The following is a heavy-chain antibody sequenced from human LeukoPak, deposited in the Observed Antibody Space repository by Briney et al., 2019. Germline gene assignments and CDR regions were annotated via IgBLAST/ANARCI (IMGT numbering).Heavy chain of an antibody. CDR3: AKAGRVAGMGTQDY. D-gene: IGHD6-19*01. V-gene: IGHV3-30*18. Sequence: GGSLRLSCAASGFTFSTYAMHWVRQAPGKGLEWVALISYDGSNKYYADSVKGRFTISRDNSKNTLYLQMNSLRAEDTAVYYCAKAGRVAGMGTQDYWRQETLVNVS. J-gene: IGHJ4*02. CDR1: GFTFSTYA. CDR2: ISYDGSNK.